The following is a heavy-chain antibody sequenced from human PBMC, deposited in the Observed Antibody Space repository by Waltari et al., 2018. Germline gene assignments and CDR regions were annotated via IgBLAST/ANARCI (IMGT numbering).Heavy chain of an antibody. CDR2: ISYSGST. D-gene: IGHD3-16*02. CDR1: GCSISDGYY. CDR3: ARVGVRTVILGDSRY. V-gene: IGHV4-38-2*01. J-gene: IGHJ4*02. Sequence: QLQLQESGPGLVKPSETLSLTCAVFGCSISDGYYWGWIRQHPGKGLEWIGTISYSGSTYYNPSLKSRVTISVDKSNNRFSLKLSSVTAADTAVYYCARVGVRTVILGDSRYWGQGTLVTVSS.